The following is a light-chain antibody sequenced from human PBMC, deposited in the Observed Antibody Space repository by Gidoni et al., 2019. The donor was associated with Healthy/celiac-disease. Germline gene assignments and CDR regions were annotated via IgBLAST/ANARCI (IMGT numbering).Light chain of an antibody. Sequence: DIQLTQSPSFLSASVGDRVTITCRASQGISSYLAWYQQKPGKAPKLLIYAASTLQSGVPSRCSGSGSGTEFTLTISSLQPEDFATYYCQQLNSYPLITFXQXTRLEIK. CDR1: QGISSY. J-gene: IGKJ5*01. CDR3: QQLNSYPLIT. V-gene: IGKV1-9*01. CDR2: AAS.